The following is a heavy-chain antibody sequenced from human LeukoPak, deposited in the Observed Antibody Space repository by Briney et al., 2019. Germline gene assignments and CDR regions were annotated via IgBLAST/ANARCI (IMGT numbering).Heavy chain of an antibody. D-gene: IGHD3-10*01. CDR1: GGSISSTSYY. J-gene: IGHJ6*03. V-gene: IGHV4-39*01. Sequence: SETLSLTCTVSGGSISSTSYYWGWIRQPPGKELEWIGSVYYSGGTYYNPSLKSRVTISVDTSKNQFSLKLSSVTAADTAVYYCVTITGLYYYYYYMDVWGKGTTVTISS. CDR3: VTITGLYYYYYYMDV. CDR2: VYYSGGT.